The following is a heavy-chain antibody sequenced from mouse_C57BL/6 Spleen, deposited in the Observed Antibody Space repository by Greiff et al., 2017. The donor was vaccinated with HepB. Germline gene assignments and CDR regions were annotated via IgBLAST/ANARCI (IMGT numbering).Heavy chain of an antibody. CDR2: IDPETGGT. J-gene: IGHJ2*01. D-gene: IGHD1-1*01. CDR3: TRTYVTTVVATYFDY. CDR1: GYTFTDYE. V-gene: IGHV1-15*01. Sequence: QVQLQQSGAELVRPGASVTLSCKASGYTFTDYEMHWVKQTPVHGLEWIGAIDPETGGTAYNQKFKGKAILTADKSSSTAYMELRSLTSEDSAVYYCTRTYVTTVVATYFDYWGQGTTLTVSS.